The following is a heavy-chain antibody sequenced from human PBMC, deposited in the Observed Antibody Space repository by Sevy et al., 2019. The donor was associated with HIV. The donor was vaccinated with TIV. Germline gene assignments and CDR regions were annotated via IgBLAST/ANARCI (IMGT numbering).Heavy chain of an antibody. CDR1: GFTFSKYS. Sequence: GGSLRLSCAASGFTFSKYSMSWVRQPPGKGLEWVSTLSFECGEIRYADSVKGRFTISRDNSKSSVYLQMNNLRPEDTAVYYCAREGCAKPHDYWGQGTLVTVSS. J-gene: IGHJ4*02. V-gene: IGHV3-23*01. CDR3: AREGCAKPHDY. D-gene: IGHD2-2*02. CDR2: LSFECGEI.